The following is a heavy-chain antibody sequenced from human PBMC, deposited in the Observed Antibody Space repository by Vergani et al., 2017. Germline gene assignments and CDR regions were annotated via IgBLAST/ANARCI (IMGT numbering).Heavy chain of an antibody. CDR2: IYHSGST. V-gene: IGHV4-30-2*01. CDR1: GGSISSGGYS. CDR3: VTYDSSGSDAFDI. D-gene: IGHD3-22*01. J-gene: IGHJ3*02. Sequence: QLQLQESGSGLVKPSQTLSLTCAVSGGSISSGGYSWSWIRQPPGKGLEWIGYIYHSGSTYYNPSLKSRVTISVDRSKNQFSLKLSSVTAADTAVYYCVTYDSSGSDAFDIWGQGTMVTVSS.